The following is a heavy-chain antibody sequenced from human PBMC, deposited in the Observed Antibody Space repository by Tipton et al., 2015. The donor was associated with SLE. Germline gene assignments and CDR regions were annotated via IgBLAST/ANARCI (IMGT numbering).Heavy chain of an antibody. CDR3: ARDQVGVGDFDY. V-gene: IGHV4-39*07. CDR2: IYYSGST. J-gene: IGHJ4*02. CDR1: GGSVSSGSYY. Sequence: PGLVKPSETLSLTCTVSGGSVSSGSYYWAWIRQPPGKGPEWIGTIYYSGSTYYYPSLKSRITISVDTSKNQFSLEVRSVTAADTAVYYCARDQVGVGDFDYWGQGALVTVSS. D-gene: IGHD3-16*01.